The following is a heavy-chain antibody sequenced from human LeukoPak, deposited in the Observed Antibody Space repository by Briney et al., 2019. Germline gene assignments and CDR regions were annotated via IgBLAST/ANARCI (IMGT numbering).Heavy chain of an antibody. V-gene: IGHV3-30-3*02. CDR2: ISYDGSNK. CDR1: GFTFSSYA. Sequence: GGSLRLSCAASGFTFSSYAMHWVRQAPGKGLEWVAVISYDGSNKYYADSVKGRFTISRDNSKNTLYLQMNSLRADDTAVHYCAKIPDYYGSGYGMDVWGQGTTVTVSS. CDR3: AKIPDYYGSGYGMDV. D-gene: IGHD3-10*01. J-gene: IGHJ6*02.